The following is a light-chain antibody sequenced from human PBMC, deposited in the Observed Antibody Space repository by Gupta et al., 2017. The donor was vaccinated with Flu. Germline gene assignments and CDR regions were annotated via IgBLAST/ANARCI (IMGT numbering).Light chain of an antibody. V-gene: IGKV1-39*01. CDR3: QQCDSTPST. J-gene: IGKJ2*01. CDR2: AAS. CDR1: QSISSY. Sequence: PSSLSASIGDRVTITCRASQSISSYLNWYQQKPGKAPKLLIYAASSLQSGVPSRFSRSGSGTDFTLTISRLQPEDFATYYCQQCDSTPSTFGQGTKMEIK.